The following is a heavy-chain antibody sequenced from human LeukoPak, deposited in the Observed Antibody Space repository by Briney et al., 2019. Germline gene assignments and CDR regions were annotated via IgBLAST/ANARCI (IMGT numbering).Heavy chain of an antibody. V-gene: IGHV1-69*13. CDR3: ATVKDRSCYYYSLDY. J-gene: IGHJ4*02. D-gene: IGHD3-22*01. Sequence: SVKVSCKASGGTFSTFPISWVRQAPGQGLEWIGGIIPIFGPNYAQKSQGRATISADLATATAYMELSSLTSEDTSVYYCATVKDRSCYYYSLDYWGQGTLVAVSS. CDR2: IIPIFGP. CDR1: GGTFSTFP.